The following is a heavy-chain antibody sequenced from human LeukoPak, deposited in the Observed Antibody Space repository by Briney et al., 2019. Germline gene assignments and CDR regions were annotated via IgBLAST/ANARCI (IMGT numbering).Heavy chain of an antibody. J-gene: IGHJ4*02. D-gene: IGHD3-3*01. CDR2: INHSGST. Sequence: KPSETLSLTCAVYGGSFSGYYWIWIRQPPGKGLEWILEINHSGSTNYNPSLKSRVTISVDTSKNQFSLKLSSVTAADTAVYYCVRSDDFWSGYYGYWGQGTLVTVSS. CDR3: VRSDDFWSGYYGY. CDR1: GGSFSGYY. V-gene: IGHV4-34*01.